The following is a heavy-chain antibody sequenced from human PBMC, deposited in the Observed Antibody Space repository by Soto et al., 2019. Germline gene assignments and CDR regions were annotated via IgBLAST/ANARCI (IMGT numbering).Heavy chain of an antibody. Sequence: GGSLRLSCAASGFTFSSYAMHWVRQAPGKGLEWVAVISYNGSNKYCADSVKGRFTISRDNSKNTLYLQMNSLRAEDTAVYYCARDHPSSGWYDGYYYGMDVWGQGTTVTVSS. CDR3: ARDHPSSGWYDGYYYGMDV. D-gene: IGHD6-19*01. CDR2: ISYNGSNK. J-gene: IGHJ6*02. V-gene: IGHV3-30-3*01. CDR1: GFTFSSYA.